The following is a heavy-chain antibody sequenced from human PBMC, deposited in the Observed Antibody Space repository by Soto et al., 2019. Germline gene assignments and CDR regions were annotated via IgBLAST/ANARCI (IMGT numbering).Heavy chain of an antibody. CDR3: ARDHPPHDDFWSGYLAAAVHFDY. J-gene: IGHJ4*02. CDR2: ISAYNGNT. CDR1: GYTFTSYG. Sequence: QVQLVQSGAEVKKPGASVKVSCKASGYTFTSYGISWVRQAPGQGLEWMGWISAYNGNTNYAQKLQGRVTMTTDTCASTAYMELRVLRSDDTAVYYCARDHPPHDDFWSGYLAAAVHFDYWGQGTLVTVSS. V-gene: IGHV1-18*01. D-gene: IGHD3-3*01.